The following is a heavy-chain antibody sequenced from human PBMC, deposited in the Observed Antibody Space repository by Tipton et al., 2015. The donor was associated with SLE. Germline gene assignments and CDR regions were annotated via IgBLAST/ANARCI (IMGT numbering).Heavy chain of an antibody. Sequence: TLSLTCTVSGGSISSGDYFWSWIRQHPGKGLEWIGYIYYSGSTYYNPSLKSRVTISVDTSKNQFSLKLSSVTAADTAVYYCARVGNYDLDYWGQGTLVTVSS. V-gene: IGHV4-31*03. CDR3: ARVGNYDLDY. D-gene: IGHD3-3*01. CDR1: GGSISSGDYF. J-gene: IGHJ4*02. CDR2: IYYSGST.